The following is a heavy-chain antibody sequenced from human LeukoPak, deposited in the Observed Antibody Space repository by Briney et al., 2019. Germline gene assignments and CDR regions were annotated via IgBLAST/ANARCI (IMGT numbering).Heavy chain of an antibody. V-gene: IGHV4-59*01. D-gene: IGHD3-10*01. CDR3: ARDGITMVRGVINGAFDI. CDR1: GGSISSYY. CDR2: IYYCGRT. J-gene: IGHJ3*02. Sequence: SETLSLTCTVSGGSISSYYWSWIRQPPGKGLGWIGYIYYCGRTNYNPSLKSRVTISVDTYKNQFSLKLSSVTAADTAVYYCARDGITMVRGVINGAFDIWGQGTMVTVSS.